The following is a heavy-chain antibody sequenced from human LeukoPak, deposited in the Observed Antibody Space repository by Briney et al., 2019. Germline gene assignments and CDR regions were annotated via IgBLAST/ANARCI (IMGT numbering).Heavy chain of an antibody. V-gene: IGHV1-2*02. CDR2: INPKSGGT. CDR1: GYILIDYG. D-gene: IGHD3-10*01. J-gene: IGHJ4*02. Sequence: AAVKVSCKASGYILIDYGVSWVRQAPGQGLEWMGWINPKSGGTNYAQKFQGRVTMTRDTSISTAFMELSRLTSDDTAVCYCARDLSITMVRAPFYWGPGTPVTVSS. CDR3: ARDLSITMVRAPFY.